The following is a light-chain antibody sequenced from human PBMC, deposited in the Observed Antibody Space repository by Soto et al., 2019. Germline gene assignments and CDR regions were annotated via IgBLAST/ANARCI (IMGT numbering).Light chain of an antibody. Sequence: EIVMTQSPATLSVSPGERATLSCRASQSVGSYLAWYQHKPGQAPRLLIYGASTRITGIPARFSGTGSGTEFTLTISSLQSGDCAVYYCQQYNNWPRTFGQGTKVEI. CDR2: GAS. CDR1: QSVGSY. CDR3: QQYNNWPRT. J-gene: IGKJ1*01. V-gene: IGKV3-15*01.